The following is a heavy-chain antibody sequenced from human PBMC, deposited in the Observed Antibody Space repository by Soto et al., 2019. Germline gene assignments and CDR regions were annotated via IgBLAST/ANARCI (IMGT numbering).Heavy chain of an antibody. D-gene: IGHD3-16*01. J-gene: IGHJ4*02. V-gene: IGHV1-24*01. CDR2: FDPEDGET. CDR3: ATDDDYVWGGYSRSKGSFDY. CDR1: GYTLTQLS. Sequence: ASVHVSRKDSGYTLTQLSMHWVRQAHGKGLEWMGGFDPEDGETIYAHKFQGRVTMTEETATDTAYMELRSMRSEDTAVYYCATDDDYVWGGYSRSKGSFDYWGQGTLVTVSS.